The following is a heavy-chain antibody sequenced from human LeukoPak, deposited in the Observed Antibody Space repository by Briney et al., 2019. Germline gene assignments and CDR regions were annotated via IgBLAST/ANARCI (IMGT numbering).Heavy chain of an antibody. Sequence: GGSLRLSCAASGFTFSTYGMHWVRQAPGRGLEWVAFMHYDGNIKYYADSVKGRFTISRDTSKNTLYLQMNSLRVEDTAVYYCAKDACSGGTCYGGWYCDLWGRGTLVTVSS. CDR2: MHYDGNIK. D-gene: IGHD2-15*01. V-gene: IGHV3-30*02. CDR3: AKDACSGGTCYGGWYCDL. J-gene: IGHJ2*01. CDR1: GFTFSTYG.